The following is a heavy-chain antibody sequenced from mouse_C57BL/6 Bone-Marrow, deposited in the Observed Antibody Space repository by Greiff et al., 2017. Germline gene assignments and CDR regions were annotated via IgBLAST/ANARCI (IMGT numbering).Heavy chain of an antibody. CDR1: GYTFTSYW. D-gene: IGHD1-1*01. J-gene: IGHJ2*01. Sequence: VQLQQPGAELVKPGASVKLSCKASGYTFTSYWMQWVKQRPGQGLEWIGEIDPSDSYTNYNQKFKGKATLTVDTSSSTAYMQLSSLTSEDSAVYYCAREDYGSSLDYWGQGTTLTVSS. V-gene: IGHV1-50*01. CDR3: AREDYGSSLDY. CDR2: IDPSDSYT.